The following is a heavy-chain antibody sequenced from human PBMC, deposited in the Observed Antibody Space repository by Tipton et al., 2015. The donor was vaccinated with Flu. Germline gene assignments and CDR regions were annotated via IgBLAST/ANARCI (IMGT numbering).Heavy chain of an antibody. CDR2: IYYSGST. CDR3: ASATTVTTSGMDV. J-gene: IGHJ6*02. Sequence: TLSLTCTVSGGSISSYYWSWIRQPPGKGLEWIGNIYYSGSTNYNPSLKSRVTISVDTSKNQFSLRLNSVTAADTAVYYCASATTVTTSGMDVWGQGTTVTVS. CDR1: GGSISSYY. D-gene: IGHD4-11*01. V-gene: IGHV4-59*07.